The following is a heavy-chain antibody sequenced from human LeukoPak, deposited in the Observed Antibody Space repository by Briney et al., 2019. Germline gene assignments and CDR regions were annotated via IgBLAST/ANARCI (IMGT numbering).Heavy chain of an antibody. CDR2: IYYSGST. D-gene: IGHD2-15*01. J-gene: IGHJ4*02. CDR3: ARNRRYCSGGSCFALDY. CDR1: GGSISSSSYY. Sequence: PSETLSLTCTVSGGSISSSSYYWGWIRQHPGKGLEWIGYIYYSGSTYYNPSLKSRVTISVDTSKNQFSLKLSSVTAADTAVYYCARNRRYCSGGSCFALDYWGQGTLVTVSS. V-gene: IGHV4-31*03.